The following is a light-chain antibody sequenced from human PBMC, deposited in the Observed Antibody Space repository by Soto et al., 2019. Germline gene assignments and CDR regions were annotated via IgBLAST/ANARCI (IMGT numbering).Light chain of an antibody. CDR2: GAS. CDR3: QQYGSSPT. V-gene: IGKV3-20*01. Sequence: EIVLTQSPGTLSLSPGERATLSCRASQSVSSRSLAWYQQRPGQALRLLICGASSRATGIPDRIGGSGSGADFPLTISRLAHEDFAVYYCQQYGSSPTFGGGTKVDIK. CDR1: QSVSSRS. J-gene: IGKJ4*01.